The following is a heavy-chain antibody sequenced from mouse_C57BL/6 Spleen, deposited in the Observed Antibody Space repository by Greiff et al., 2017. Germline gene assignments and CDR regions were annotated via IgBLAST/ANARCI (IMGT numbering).Heavy chain of an antibody. CDR1: GYTFTSYW. J-gene: IGHJ2*01. Sequence: VQLQQPGAELVKPGASVKLSCKASGYTFTSYWMHWVKQRPGQGLEWIGMIHPNSGSTNYNEKFKSKATLTVDKSSSTAYMQLSSLTSEDSAVYYCARGGYDRGPFDYWGQGTTLTVSS. D-gene: IGHD2-2*01. V-gene: IGHV1-64*01. CDR2: IHPNSGST. CDR3: ARGGYDRGPFDY.